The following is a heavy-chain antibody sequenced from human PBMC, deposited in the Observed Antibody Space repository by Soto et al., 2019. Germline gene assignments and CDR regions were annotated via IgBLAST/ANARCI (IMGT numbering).Heavy chain of an antibody. CDR2: ISYDGSDK. Sequence: QEQLVESGGGVVLPGRSLRLSCAASGFTFNTFGMHWVRQAPGKGLEWVAVISYDGSDKYYSDSVRGRFTISRDNSMNTLYLHMNSLRTEETAVYYCAKSPNFYCSSYHCYNYYFDYWGQGTLVTVSS. J-gene: IGHJ4*02. CDR1: GFTFNTFG. CDR3: AKSPNFYCSSYHCYNYYFDY. D-gene: IGHD2-2*01. V-gene: IGHV3-30*18.